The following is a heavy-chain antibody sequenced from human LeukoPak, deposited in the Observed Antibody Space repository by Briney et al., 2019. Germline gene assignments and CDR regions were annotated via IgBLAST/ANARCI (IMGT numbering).Heavy chain of an antibody. Sequence: GGSLRLSCTASGFTFGDYAMSWVRQAPGKGLEWVGFIRSKAYGGTTEYAASVKGRFTISRDDSKSIAYLQMNSLKTEDTAVYYCTYDSSETGVYFDYWGQGTLVTVSS. CDR3: TYDSSETGVYFDY. J-gene: IGHJ4*02. D-gene: IGHD3-22*01. V-gene: IGHV3-49*04. CDR2: IRSKAYGGTT. CDR1: GFTFGDYA.